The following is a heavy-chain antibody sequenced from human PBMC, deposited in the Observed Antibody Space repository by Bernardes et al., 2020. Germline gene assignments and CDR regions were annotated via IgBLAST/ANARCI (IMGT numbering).Heavy chain of an antibody. Sequence: SETLSLTCAVYGGSFSGYYWSWIRQPPGQGLEWIGEINHSGSTNYNPSLKSRVTISVDTSKNQFSLKLSSVTAADTAVYYCASGWYGVRATGNWFDPWGQGTLVTVSS. CDR3: ASGWYGVRATGNWFDP. J-gene: IGHJ5*02. CDR2: INHSGST. CDR1: GGSFSGYY. V-gene: IGHV4-34*01. D-gene: IGHD3-10*01.